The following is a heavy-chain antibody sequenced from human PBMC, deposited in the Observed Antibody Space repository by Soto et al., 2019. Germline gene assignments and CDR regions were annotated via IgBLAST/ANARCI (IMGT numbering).Heavy chain of an antibody. V-gene: IGHV3-9*01. CDR1: GFTFDDYA. CDR2: ISWNSGSI. CDR3: AKDIWHGGAAAGTFNY. D-gene: IGHD6-13*01. Sequence: GGSLRLSCAASGFTFDDYAMHWVRQAPGKGLEWVSGISWNSGSIGYADSVKGRFTISRDNAKNSLYLQMNSLRAEDTALYYCAKDIWHGGAAAGTFNYWGQGTLVNVSS. J-gene: IGHJ4*02.